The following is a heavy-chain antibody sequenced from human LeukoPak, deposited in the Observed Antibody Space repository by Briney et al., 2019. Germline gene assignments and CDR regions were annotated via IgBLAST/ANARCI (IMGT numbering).Heavy chain of an antibody. CDR1: GGSISSSSYY. CDR2: IYYSGST. Sequence: PSETLSLTCTVSGGSISSSSYYWGWIRQPPGKGLEWIGSIYYSGSTYYNPSLKSRVTISVDTSKNQFSLKLSSVTAADTAVYYCARGDVHYYGSGSYYTNHYWYFDLWGRGTLVTVSS. J-gene: IGHJ2*01. D-gene: IGHD3-10*01. V-gene: IGHV4-39*07. CDR3: ARGDVHYYGSGSYYTNHYWYFDL.